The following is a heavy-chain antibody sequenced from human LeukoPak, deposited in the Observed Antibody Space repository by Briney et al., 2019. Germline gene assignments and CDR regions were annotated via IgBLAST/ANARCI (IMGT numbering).Heavy chain of an antibody. CDR2: ISWESGKI. CDR1: GFTFEYYA. CDR3: GKDEGYFQH. Sequence: GGSLRLSCAASGFTFEYYAMHWVRQAPGKGLEGVSGISWESGKIGYADSVKGRFTISRDDPKSSLYLQMNSLRAEDTAFYYCGKDEGYFQHWGQGTLVTVSS. J-gene: IGHJ1*01. V-gene: IGHV3-9*01.